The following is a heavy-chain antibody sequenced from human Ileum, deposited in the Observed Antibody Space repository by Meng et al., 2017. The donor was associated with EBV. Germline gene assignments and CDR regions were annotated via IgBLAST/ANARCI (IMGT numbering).Heavy chain of an antibody. V-gene: IGHV1-3*01. Sequence: QVQLVQSGAEVKKPGASVEVSCKASGYSFTTYAMHWVRQAPGQRLEWMGWINAGNGNTKYSEKFQSRVTITRDTAASTAYMELSSLRSEDTAVYYCARTGCSSSSCYDYWGQGTLVTVDS. D-gene: IGHD2-2*01. J-gene: IGHJ4*02. CDR3: ARTGCSSSSCYDY. CDR1: GYSFTTYA. CDR2: INAGNGNT.